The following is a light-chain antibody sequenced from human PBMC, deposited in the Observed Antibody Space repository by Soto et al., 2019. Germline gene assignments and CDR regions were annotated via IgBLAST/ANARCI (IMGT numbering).Light chain of an antibody. Sequence: TLSCRASQSVSSRYLSWYQQKPGQAPRLLIYGASSRATGIPDRFSGSGSGTDFTLTISRLEPEDFAVYYCQQYCSSPKLTFGGGTKVDIK. CDR2: GAS. V-gene: IGKV3-20*01. CDR3: QQYCSSPKLT. CDR1: QSVSSRY. J-gene: IGKJ4*01.